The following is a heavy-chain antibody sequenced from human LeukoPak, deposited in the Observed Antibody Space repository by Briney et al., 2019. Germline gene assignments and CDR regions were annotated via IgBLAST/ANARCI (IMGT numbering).Heavy chain of an antibody. D-gene: IGHD2-2*01. CDR2: IYYSGST. Sequence: SETLSLTCTVSGGSISSYYWSWIRQPPGKGLEWIGYIYYSGSTNYNPSLKSRVTISVDTSKNQLSLKLSSVTAADTAVYYCARTVVVPAAMRGYYYYYGMDVWGQGTTVTVSS. V-gene: IGHV4-59*01. CDR1: GGSISSYY. J-gene: IGHJ6*02. CDR3: ARTVVVPAAMRGYYYYYGMDV.